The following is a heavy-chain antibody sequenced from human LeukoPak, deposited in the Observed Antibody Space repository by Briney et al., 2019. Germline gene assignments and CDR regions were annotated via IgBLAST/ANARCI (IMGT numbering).Heavy chain of an antibody. D-gene: IGHD2-21*02. CDR2: ISSSGSST. J-gene: IGHJ4*02. V-gene: IGHV3-48*03. CDR3: ANLVTPTPY. CDR1: GFTFSSHE. Sequence: PGGSLRLSCVASGFTFSSHEMDWVRQAPGKGLELVSYISSSGSSTYYSDSVKGRFTISRDNAKNSVYLQMNSLRAEDTAVCYCANLVTPTPYWGQGTLVTVSS.